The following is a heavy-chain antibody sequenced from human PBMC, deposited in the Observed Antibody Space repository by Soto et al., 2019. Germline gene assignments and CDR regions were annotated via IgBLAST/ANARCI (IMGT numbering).Heavy chain of an antibody. CDR2: IDPSDSYT. CDR1: GYSFTNYW. D-gene: IGHD3-10*01. J-gene: IGHJ6*02. V-gene: IGHV5-10-1*01. Sequence: GESLKISCKASGYSFTNYWIGWVRQMTGKGLEWMGRIDPSDSYTNYSPSFQGHVTISADKSISTAYLQWSSLKASDTAMYYCTRLTLRFGGLSYYYYGMDVWGQGTTVTVSS. CDR3: TRLTLRFGGLSYYYYGMDV.